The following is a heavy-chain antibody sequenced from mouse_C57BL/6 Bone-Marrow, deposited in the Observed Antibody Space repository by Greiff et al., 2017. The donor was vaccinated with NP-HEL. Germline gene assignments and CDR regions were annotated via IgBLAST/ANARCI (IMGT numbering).Heavy chain of an antibody. Sequence: QVQLKQSGAELVRPGTSVKVSCKASGYAFTNYLIEWVKQRPGQGLEWIGVINPGSGGTNYNEKFKGKATLTADKSSSTAYMQLSSLTSEDSAVYFCAIYYDYSDYWGQGTTLTVSS. CDR3: AIYYDYSDY. CDR1: GYAFTNYL. J-gene: IGHJ2*01. D-gene: IGHD2-4*01. CDR2: INPGSGGT. V-gene: IGHV1-54*01.